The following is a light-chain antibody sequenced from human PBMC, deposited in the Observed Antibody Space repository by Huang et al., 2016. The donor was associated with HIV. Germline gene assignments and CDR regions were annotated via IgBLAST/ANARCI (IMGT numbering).Light chain of an antibody. Sequence: EIVLTQSPATLSVSPGGRAALSCRASQSLSGHVAWYQQKPGQAPRLLIYGASTSATGIPAMFSGNRSGTELTPTTTRLQSEDLAVYYCQHSNTWPPRYTFGQGTKLDIK. V-gene: IGKV3-15*01. CDR3: QHSNTWPPRYT. CDR1: QSLSGH. CDR2: GAS. J-gene: IGKJ2*01.